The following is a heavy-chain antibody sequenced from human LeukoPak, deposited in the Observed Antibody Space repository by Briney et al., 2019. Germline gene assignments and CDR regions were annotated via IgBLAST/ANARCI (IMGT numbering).Heavy chain of an antibody. CDR3: AGSSYIGLDF. J-gene: IGHJ4*02. CDR2: IYHSGST. D-gene: IGHD3-22*01. Sequence: PSETLSLTCAVSGGSISSGGYSWSWIRQPPGKGLEWIGYIYHSGSTYYNPSLKSRVTISVDTSKNQFSLRLSSMTAADTAVYYCAGSSYIGLDFWGQGALVTVSS. CDR1: GGSISSGGYS. V-gene: IGHV4-30-2*01.